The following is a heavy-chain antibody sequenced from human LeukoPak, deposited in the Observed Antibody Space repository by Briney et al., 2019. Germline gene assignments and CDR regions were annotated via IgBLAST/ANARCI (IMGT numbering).Heavy chain of an antibody. CDR3: LTGNWFDP. CDR1: GFTFSTFG. V-gene: IGHV3-30*02. CDR2: IRYDGSNE. J-gene: IGHJ5*02. Sequence: PGGSLRLSCAASGFTFSTFGMHWVRQAPGKGLEWVTFIRYDGSNEYYADSVKGRFTISRDNSKNTLYLQMNSLRAEDTAVYYCLTGNWFDPWGQGTLVTVSS. D-gene: IGHD1-20*01.